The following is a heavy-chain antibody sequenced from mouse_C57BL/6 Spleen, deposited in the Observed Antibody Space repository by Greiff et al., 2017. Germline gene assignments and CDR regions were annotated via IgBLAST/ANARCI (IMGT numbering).Heavy chain of an antibody. CDR1: GYAFSSSW. D-gene: IGHD1-1*01. V-gene: IGHV1-82*01. J-gene: IGHJ1*03. Sequence: QVQLQQSGPELVKPGASVKISCKASGYAFSSSWMTWVKQRPGKGLEWIGRIYPGDGDTNYNGKFKGKATLTADKSSSTAYMQLSSLTSEDSAVYFCARRGTTVVADWYFDVWGTGTTVTVSS. CDR3: ARRGTTVVADWYFDV. CDR2: IYPGDGDT.